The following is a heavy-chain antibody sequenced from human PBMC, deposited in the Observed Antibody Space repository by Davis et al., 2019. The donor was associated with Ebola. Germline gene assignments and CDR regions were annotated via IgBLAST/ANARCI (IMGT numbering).Heavy chain of an antibody. CDR2: ISAYNGNT. CDR1: GYTFTTYG. J-gene: IGHJ6*02. CDR3: ARDDVQLWFRGRYYYGMDV. D-gene: IGHD5-18*01. Sequence: ASVKVSCKASGYTFTTYGISWVRQAPGQGLEWMGWISAYNGNTNYAQKLQGRVTMTTDTSTRTAYMELRSLRSDDTAVYYCARDDVQLWFRGRYYYGMDVWGQGTTVTVSS. V-gene: IGHV1-18*01.